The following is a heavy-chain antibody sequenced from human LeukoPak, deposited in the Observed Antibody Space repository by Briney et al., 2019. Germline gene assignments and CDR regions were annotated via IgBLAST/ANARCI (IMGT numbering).Heavy chain of an antibody. CDR2: MSYSGST. J-gene: IGHJ4*02. CDR1: GGSISTSSYY. D-gene: IGHD5-18*01. Sequence: PSETLSLTCTVSGGSISTSSYYWGWIRQPPGKVLEWIGRMSYSGSTYYNPSLQSRVTISVDTSKNQFSLRLTSVTAADTAVYYCARQGGLWLRAPFDYWGQGTLVTVSS. CDR3: ARQGGLWLRAPFDY. V-gene: IGHV4-39*01.